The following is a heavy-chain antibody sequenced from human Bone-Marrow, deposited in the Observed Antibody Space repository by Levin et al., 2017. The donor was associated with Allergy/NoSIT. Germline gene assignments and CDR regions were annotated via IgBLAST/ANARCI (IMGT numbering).Heavy chain of an antibody. D-gene: IGHD5-12*01. Sequence: GGSLRLSCEASGFTLSSYWMHWVRQAPGKGLEWVATIKEDGSEKYLVDAVRGRFTISRDNAKNSLFLEMNSLRVEDTAMYFCAREISGSLYNGYQWNDYHYGMDVWGQGTTVTVSS. J-gene: IGHJ6*02. CDR2: IKEDGSEK. CDR3: AREISGSLYNGYQWNDYHYGMDV. V-gene: IGHV3-7*03. CDR1: GFTLSSYW.